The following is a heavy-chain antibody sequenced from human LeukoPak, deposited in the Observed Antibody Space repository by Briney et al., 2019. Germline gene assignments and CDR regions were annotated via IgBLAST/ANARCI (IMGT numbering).Heavy chain of an antibody. CDR2: ISGSGDDT. D-gene: IGHD6-13*01. CDR1: GFTFSNYG. J-gene: IGHJ4*02. Sequence: GGSLRLSCAASGFTFSNYGMSWVRQAPGEGLQWVSVISGSGDDTYYADSVKGRFTISTDNSKNTLYLQMNSLRAEDTTIYYCAKGTIPAANNLRRLDYWGQGTLVTVSS. CDR3: AKGTIPAANNLRRLDY. V-gene: IGHV3-23*01.